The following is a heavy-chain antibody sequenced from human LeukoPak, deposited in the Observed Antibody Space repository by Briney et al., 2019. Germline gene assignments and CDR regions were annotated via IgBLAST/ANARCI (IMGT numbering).Heavy chain of an antibody. J-gene: IGHJ4*02. CDR3: AREGLYCGGDCKFDY. D-gene: IGHD2-21*02. Sequence: SVKVSCKASGGTFSSYAISWVRQAPGQGLEWMGGIIPIFGAANYAQKLQGRVTMTTDISTSTAYMELRSLRSDDTAVYYCAREGLYCGGDCKFDYWGQGTLVTVSS. CDR2: IIPIFGAA. CDR1: GGTFSSYA. V-gene: IGHV1-69*05.